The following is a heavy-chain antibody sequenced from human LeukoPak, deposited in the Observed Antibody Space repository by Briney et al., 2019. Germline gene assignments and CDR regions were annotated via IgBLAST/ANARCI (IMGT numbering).Heavy chain of an antibody. CDR3: AGNYPRSGWYVHYYYYMDV. J-gene: IGHJ6*03. V-gene: IGHV4-34*01. CDR2: INHSGST. CDR1: GGSFSGYY. D-gene: IGHD6-19*01. Sequence: SETLSLICAVYGGSFSGYYWSWIRHPPGKGLEWIGEINHSGSTNYNPSLKSRVTISVDTSKNQFSLKLSSVTAADTAVYYCAGNYPRSGWYVHYYYYMDVWGKGTTVTVSS.